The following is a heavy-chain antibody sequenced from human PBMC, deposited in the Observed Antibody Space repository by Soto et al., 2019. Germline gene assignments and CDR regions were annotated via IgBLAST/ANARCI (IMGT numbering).Heavy chain of an antibody. V-gene: IGHV1-18*01. D-gene: IGHD3-22*01. J-gene: IGHJ6*02. CDR2: ISAYNGNT. CDR3: ARDSSGYYAPWYYYGMDV. CDR1: GYTFTSYG. Sequence: QVQLVQSGAEVKKPGASVKVSCKASGYTFTSYGISWVRQAPGQGLEWMGWISAYNGNTNYAQKLQGRVTMTTDTSTSYAYMDRRSLRSDDTAVYYCARDSSGYYAPWYYYGMDVWGQGTTVTVSS.